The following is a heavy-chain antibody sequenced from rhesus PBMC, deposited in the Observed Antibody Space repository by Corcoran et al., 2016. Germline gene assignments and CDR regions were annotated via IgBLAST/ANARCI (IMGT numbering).Heavy chain of an antibody. Sequence: QVQLQESGPGLVKPSETLSLICAVSGDSISDNYWSWTRQPPGKGREWIGYIGGSSGSTYYNPSLKSRVTISTDTSKNQFSLKLNAMTAADTAVYYCARSGVTATVYWGQGVLVTVSS. CDR2: IGGSSGST. J-gene: IGHJ4*01. CDR1: GDSISDNY. CDR3: ARSGVTATVY. D-gene: IGHD3-34*01. V-gene: IGHV4-165*02.